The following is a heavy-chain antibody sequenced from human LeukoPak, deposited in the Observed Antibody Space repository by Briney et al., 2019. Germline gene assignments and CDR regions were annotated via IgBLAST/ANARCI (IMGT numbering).Heavy chain of an antibody. J-gene: IGHJ4*02. D-gene: IGHD3/OR15-3a*01. CDR1: AYSISSGYY. Sequence: SETLSVTCTVSAYSISSGYYWGWIRQPPGKGLEWIGSIYHSGSTYYNPSLKSRVTVSLDTSKNQFSLNLRSVTAADTAVYYCARDGLVTMELDYWGQGTLVTVSS. V-gene: IGHV4-38-2*02. CDR2: IYHSGST. CDR3: ARDGLVTMELDY.